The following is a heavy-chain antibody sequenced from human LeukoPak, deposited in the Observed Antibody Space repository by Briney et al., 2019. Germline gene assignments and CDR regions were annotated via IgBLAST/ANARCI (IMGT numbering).Heavy chain of an antibody. D-gene: IGHD6-13*01. CDR2: IKQDGSEK. V-gene: IGHV3-7*01. J-gene: IGHJ3*02. CDR1: GFTFSSYW. Sequence: PGGSLRLSCAASGFTFSSYWMSWVRQAPGRGLEWVANIKQDGSEKYYVDSVKGRFTISRDNAENSLYLQMNSLRAEDTAVYYCARVASSSIDAFDIWGQGTMVTVSS. CDR3: ARVASSSIDAFDI.